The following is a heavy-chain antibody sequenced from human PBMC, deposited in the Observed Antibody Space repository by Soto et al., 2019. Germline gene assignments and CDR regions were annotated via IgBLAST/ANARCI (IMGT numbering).Heavy chain of an antibody. CDR2: IYPGDSDT. J-gene: IGHJ6*02. CDR1: GYSFTSYW. D-gene: IGHD5-12*01. V-gene: IGHV5-51*01. CDR3: ARSYDSRSYYYGMDV. Sequence: EVQLVQSGAEVKKHGESLKISCKGSGYSFTSYWIGWVRQMPGKGLEWMGIIYPGDSDTRYSPSFQGQVTISADKSISTAYLQWSSLKASDTAMYYCARSYDSRSYYYGMDVWGQGTTVTVSS.